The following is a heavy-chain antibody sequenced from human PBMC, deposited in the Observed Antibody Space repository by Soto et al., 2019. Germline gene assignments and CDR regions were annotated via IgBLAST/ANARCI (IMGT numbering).Heavy chain of an antibody. J-gene: IGHJ4*02. D-gene: IGHD2-15*01. CDR1: GGTFSSYT. Sequence: QVQLVQSGAEVKKPGSSVKVSCKASGGTFSSYTISWVRQAPGQGLEWMGRIIPILGIANYAQKFQGRVTITADKSTSTAYMELISLRSEDTAVYYCASGYCSGGSCYFYWGQGTLVTVSS. CDR3: ASGYCSGGSCYFY. CDR2: IIPILGIA. V-gene: IGHV1-69*02.